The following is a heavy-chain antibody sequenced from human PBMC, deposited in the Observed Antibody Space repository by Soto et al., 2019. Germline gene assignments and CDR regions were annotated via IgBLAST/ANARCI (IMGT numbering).Heavy chain of an antibody. CDR3: AHSGNSYGSYYFDY. V-gene: IGHV2-5*02. CDR2: LYWDDDK. J-gene: IGHJ4*02. D-gene: IGHD5-18*01. CDR1: GFSLSTSGVG. Sequence: SGPTLVNPTQTLTLTCTFSGFSLSTSGVGVGWIRQPSGKALEWLALLYWDDDKRYSPSLKTRLTITKDASKNQVVLTMTNMDPLDTATYHCAHSGNSYGSYYFDYWGQGTLVTVSS.